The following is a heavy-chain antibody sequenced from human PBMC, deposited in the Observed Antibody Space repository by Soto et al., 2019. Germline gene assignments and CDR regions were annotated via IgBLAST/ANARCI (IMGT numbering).Heavy chain of an antibody. Sequence: QVQLVQSGSEVKNPGSSVKVSCRASGGSLSSYPITWVRQAPGQGLEWMGRIITIVGLTNYAQTFQGRVTITADKSTSTAYMELSSLGSDDTAVYCCARPTGRHYSGGNYMDVWGKGTTVIVSS. D-gene: IGHD3-9*01. CDR2: IITIVGLT. CDR1: GGSLSSYP. V-gene: IGHV1-69*02. CDR3: ARPTGRHYSGGNYMDV. J-gene: IGHJ6*03.